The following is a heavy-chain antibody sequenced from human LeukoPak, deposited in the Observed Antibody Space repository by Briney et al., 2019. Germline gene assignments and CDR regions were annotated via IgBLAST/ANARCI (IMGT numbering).Heavy chain of an antibody. D-gene: IGHD4-17*01. Sequence: PGGSLRLSCAASGFTFSSYGMHWVRQAPGKGLEWVAVISYDGSNKYYADSVKGRFTISRDNSKNTLYLQMNSLRAEDTAVYYCAKGHGDYGRGAFDIWGQGTMVTVSS. CDR2: ISYDGSNK. CDR3: AKGHGDYGRGAFDI. V-gene: IGHV3-30*18. CDR1: GFTFSSYG. J-gene: IGHJ3*02.